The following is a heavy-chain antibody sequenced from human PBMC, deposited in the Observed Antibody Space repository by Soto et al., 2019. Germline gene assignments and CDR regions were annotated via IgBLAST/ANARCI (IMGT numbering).Heavy chain of an antibody. CDR2: IYPGDSDT. J-gene: IGHJ5*02. Sequence: PGESLKISCKGSGYSFTSYWIGWVRQMPGKGLEWMGIIYPGDSDTRYSPSFQGQVTISADKSISTAYLQWSSLKASDTAMYYCARELFVAAAGTPWFDPWGQGTLVTVSS. D-gene: IGHD6-13*01. V-gene: IGHV5-51*01. CDR1: GYSFTSYW. CDR3: ARELFVAAAGTPWFDP.